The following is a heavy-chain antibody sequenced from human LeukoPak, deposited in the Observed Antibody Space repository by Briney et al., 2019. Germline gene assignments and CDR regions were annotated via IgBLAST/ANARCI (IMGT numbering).Heavy chain of an antibody. D-gene: IGHD3-10*01. J-gene: IGHJ2*01. CDR1: GFTFSSYA. Sequence: GRSLRLSCAASGFTFSSYAMHWVRQAPGKGLEWVAVIWYDGSNKYYADSVKGRFTISRDNSKNTLYLQMNSLRAEDTAVYYCARGREITSPRYWYFDLWGRGTLVTVSS. V-gene: IGHV3-33*08. CDR3: ARGREITSPRYWYFDL. CDR2: IWYDGSNK.